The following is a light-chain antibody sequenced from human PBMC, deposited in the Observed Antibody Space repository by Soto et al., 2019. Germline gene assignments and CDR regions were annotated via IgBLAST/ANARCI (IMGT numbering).Light chain of an antibody. Sequence: QSVLTQPPSVSKAPRQRVTISCSGSSSNIGQYGVNWYQQVPGKAPKLLIYYDDLLASGVSDRFSGSKSGTSASLVISGLQSEDEADYYCAAWDDSLNGSVVFGGGTKLTVL. J-gene: IGLJ2*01. CDR1: SSNIGQYG. CDR2: YDD. V-gene: IGLV1-36*01. CDR3: AAWDDSLNGSVV.